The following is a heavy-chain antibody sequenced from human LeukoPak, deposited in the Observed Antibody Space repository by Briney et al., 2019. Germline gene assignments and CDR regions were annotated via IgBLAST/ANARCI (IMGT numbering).Heavy chain of an antibody. Sequence: GRSLRLSCAASGFTFSSYAMHWVRQAPGKGLEWVAVISYDGSNKYYADSVKGRFTISRENSKNTLYLQMNSLRAENTAVYYSARDSHWNYVVPFAFLDYWGQGTLVTVSS. CDR3: ARDSHWNYVVPFAFLDY. CDR1: GFTFSSYA. D-gene: IGHD1-7*01. J-gene: IGHJ4*02. V-gene: IGHV3-30-3*01. CDR2: ISYDGSNK.